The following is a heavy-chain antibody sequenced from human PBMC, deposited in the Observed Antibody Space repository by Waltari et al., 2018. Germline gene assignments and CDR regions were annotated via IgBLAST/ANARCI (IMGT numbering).Heavy chain of an antibody. CDR2: IYHSEST. Sequence: QVQLQESGPGLVKPSETLSLTCAVSGYSISSGYYWGWIRQPPGKVLEWIGSIYHSESTYYNPSLKSRVTISVDTSKNQFSLKLRSVTAADTAVYYCARLSSIAAPADYWGQGTLVTVSS. J-gene: IGHJ4*02. V-gene: IGHV4-38-2*01. CDR3: ARLSSIAAPADY. CDR1: GYSISSGYY. D-gene: IGHD6-6*01.